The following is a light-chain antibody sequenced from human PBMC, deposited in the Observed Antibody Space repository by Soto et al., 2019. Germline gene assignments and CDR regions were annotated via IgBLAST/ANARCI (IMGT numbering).Light chain of an antibody. CDR3: QQYNYWWT. CDR2: GAS. CDR1: QSVGSS. V-gene: IGKV3-15*01. Sequence: EIVMTQSPATLSVSPGERATLSCRASQSVGSSLAWYQQKPGQAPRLLIYGASTRATGIPARFSGSGSGTEFTLTISSLQSEDFAVYYCQQYNYWWTFGQGTKVEIK. J-gene: IGKJ1*01.